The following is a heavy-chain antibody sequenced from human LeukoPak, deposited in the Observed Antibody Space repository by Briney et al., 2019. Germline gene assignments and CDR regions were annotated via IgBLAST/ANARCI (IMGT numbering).Heavy chain of an antibody. V-gene: IGHV4-31*03. CDR1: GGSISSGGYY. CDR2: IYYSGST. Sequence: SQTLSLTCTVSGGSISSGGYYWSWIRQHPGKGLEWIGYIYYSGSTYYNPSLKSRVTISVDTSKNQFSLKLSSVTAADTAVYYCARDDYDSSGSYAFDIWGQGTMVTVSS. D-gene: IGHD3-22*01. CDR3: ARDDYDSSGSYAFDI. J-gene: IGHJ3*02.